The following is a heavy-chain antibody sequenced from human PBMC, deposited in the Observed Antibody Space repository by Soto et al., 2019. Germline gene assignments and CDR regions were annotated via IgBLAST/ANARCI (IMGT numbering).Heavy chain of an antibody. CDR3: ARGVGFLGDV. V-gene: IGHV1-69*02. CDR1: GGTFSSYT. Sequence: SVKVSCKASGGTFSSYTISWVRQAPGQGLEWMGRIIPSLGIANYAQKFQGRVTITADKSTSTAYMELSSLRSEDTAVYYCARGVGFLGDVWGKGTTVTVSS. J-gene: IGHJ6*04. D-gene: IGHD3-3*01. CDR2: IIPSLGIA.